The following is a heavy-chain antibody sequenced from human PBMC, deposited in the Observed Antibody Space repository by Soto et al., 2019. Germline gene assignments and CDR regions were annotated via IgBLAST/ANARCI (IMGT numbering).Heavy chain of an antibody. J-gene: IGHJ2*01. D-gene: IGHD2-8*01. CDR2: ISSSSSTI. Sequence: EVQLVETGGGLVQPGGSLRLSCAASGFTFSSYSMNWVRQAPGKGLEWVSYISSSSSTIYYADSVKGRFTISRDNAKNSLYLQMNSLRAEDTAVYYCARESLRLMGWYFDLWGRGTLVTVSS. CDR3: ARESLRLMGWYFDL. CDR1: GFTFSSYS. V-gene: IGHV3-48*01.